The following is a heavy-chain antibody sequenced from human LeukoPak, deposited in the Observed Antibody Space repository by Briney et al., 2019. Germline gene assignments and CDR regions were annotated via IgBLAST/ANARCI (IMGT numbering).Heavy chain of an antibody. CDR2: ISSSGSTI. CDR1: GFTFSSYE. Sequence: GGPLRLSCAASGFTFSSYEMNWVRQAPGKGLGWVSYISSSGSTIYYADSVKGRFTISRDNRENSLCMQMNSLRAEDTPVFYRAGAWGYGPLPKHLYWWGQGTLV. D-gene: IGHD2-8*02. J-gene: IGHJ1*01. V-gene: IGHV3-48*03. CDR3: AGAWGYGPLPKHLYW.